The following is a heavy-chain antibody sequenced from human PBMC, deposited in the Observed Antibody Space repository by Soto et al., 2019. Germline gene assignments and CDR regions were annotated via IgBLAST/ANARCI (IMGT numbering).Heavy chain of an antibody. CDR3: ARGNLDV. J-gene: IGHJ6*02. CDR2: VSHVDDNK. CDR1: GLTFNLFT. V-gene: IGHV3-30-3*01. D-gene: IGHD1-1*01. Sequence: QVQVVESGGGVVRPGTSLRLSCAASGLTFNLFTFHWVRQAPGGGLEWVAVVSHVDDNKFYADSVKGRFTISRDNSKNTLYLQMNNLRTEDTALYYCARGNLDVWGQGTTATVSS.